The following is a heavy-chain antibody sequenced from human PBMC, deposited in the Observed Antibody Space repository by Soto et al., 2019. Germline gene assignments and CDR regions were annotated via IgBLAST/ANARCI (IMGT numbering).Heavy chain of an antibody. CDR3: ARDLSASGSFNHVYDY. CDR2: ISYDGSNK. Sequence: QVQLVESGGGVVQPGRSLRLSCAASGFTFSSYAMHWVRQAPGKGLEWVAVISYDGSNKYYADSVKGRFTISRDNSKNTLYLQMNSLRAEDTAVYYCARDLSASGSFNHVYDYWGQGTPVTVSS. D-gene: IGHD1-26*01. J-gene: IGHJ4*02. V-gene: IGHV3-30-3*01. CDR1: GFTFSSYA.